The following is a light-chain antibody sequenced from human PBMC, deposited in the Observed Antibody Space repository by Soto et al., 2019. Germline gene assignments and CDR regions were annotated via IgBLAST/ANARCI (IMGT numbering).Light chain of an antibody. V-gene: IGKV3-15*01. CDR1: QTINNN. Sequence: VMTQAPATLSVSPGERATLSCRASQTINNNVAWYQLKDGQVPRLVIYGASPRATDIPARFSGSGSGTESTLTISSLQPEDFATDYCQQLNSYPRFGQGTRVEIK. CDR2: GAS. CDR3: QQLNSYPR. J-gene: IGKJ5*01.